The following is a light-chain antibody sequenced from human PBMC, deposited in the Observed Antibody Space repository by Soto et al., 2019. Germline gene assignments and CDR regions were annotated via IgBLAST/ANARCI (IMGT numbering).Light chain of an antibody. Sequence: ESVLTQSPAILSLSPGERATLSCRASQNVTSNLLVWYQQHPGQAPRLLIYGASSRATGIPDRFSGSGSGTDFTLTIRRLEPDDFAVYYCQKYGTFWTFGQGTKVDIK. J-gene: IGKJ1*01. CDR1: QNVTSNL. V-gene: IGKV3-20*01. CDR3: QKYGTFWT. CDR2: GAS.